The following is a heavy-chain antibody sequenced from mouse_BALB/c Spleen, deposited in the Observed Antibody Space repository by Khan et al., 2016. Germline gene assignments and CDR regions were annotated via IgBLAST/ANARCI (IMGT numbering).Heavy chain of an antibody. CDR2: INPSTGYT. D-gene: IGHD1-2*01. J-gene: IGHJ2*01. V-gene: IGHV1-7*01. Sequence: QVQLQQPGAELAKPGASVKMSCKASGYTFTSYWMHWVKQRPGQGLEWIGYINPSTGYTEYNQKFKDKATLTADKSSSTAYMQLSSLTSEDSAVYYCARRITTAFDYWGQGTTLTVSS. CDR3: ARRITTAFDY. CDR1: GYTFTSYW.